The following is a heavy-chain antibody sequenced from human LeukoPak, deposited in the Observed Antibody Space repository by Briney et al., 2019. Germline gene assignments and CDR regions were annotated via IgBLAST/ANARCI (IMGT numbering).Heavy chain of an antibody. CDR1: GYIFTSYG. D-gene: IGHD1-26*01. Sequence: APVKVSCKASGYIFTSYGISWVRQAPGQGLEWMGWISAYNGNTNYAPTLKGRVTMTTDTSTSTAYMELRTLRSDDTAVYYCARDFKGATILYHAFDIWGQGTMVTVSS. V-gene: IGHV1-18*01. CDR2: ISAYNGNT. CDR3: ARDFKGATILYHAFDI. J-gene: IGHJ3*02.